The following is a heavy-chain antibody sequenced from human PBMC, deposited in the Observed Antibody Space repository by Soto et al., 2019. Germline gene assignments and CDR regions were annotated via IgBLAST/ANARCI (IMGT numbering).Heavy chain of an antibody. CDR1: GFIFSNYA. CDR3: ATQVETGYTSGWKDDAFDV. CDR2: VSDSGVAT. Sequence: EVQLLESGGGLIQPGGSLRLSCAASGFIFSNYAMNWVRQAPGKGLEWVSSVSDSGVATHFADSVKGRFSISRDNSKNTQSLQMNSLRAEDTAVYYCATQVETGYTSGWKDDAFDVWGQGTVVTVSA. J-gene: IGHJ3*01. D-gene: IGHD6-19*01. V-gene: IGHV3-23*01.